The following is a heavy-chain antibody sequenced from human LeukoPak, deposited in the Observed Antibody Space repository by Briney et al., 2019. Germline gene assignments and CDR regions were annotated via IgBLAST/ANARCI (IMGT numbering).Heavy chain of an antibody. D-gene: IGHD1-1*01. V-gene: IGHV4-61*02. CDR2: IYTSGST. CDR3: ARGDDREIYYFDS. Sequence: PSETLSLTCTVSGGSISSSSYYWSWIRQPAGKGLEWIGRIYTSGSTNYNPSLKSRVTISVDTSKNQFSLKLNSVTAADTAVYYCARGDDREIYYFDSWGQGTLVTVSS. J-gene: IGHJ4*02. CDR1: GGSISSSSYY.